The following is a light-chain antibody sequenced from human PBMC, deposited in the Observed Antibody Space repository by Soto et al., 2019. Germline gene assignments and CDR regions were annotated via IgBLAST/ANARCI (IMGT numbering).Light chain of an antibody. V-gene: IGKV3-15*01. CDR1: QSVSSN. Sequence: EVVMTQSPATLYASPGERATLFCRASQSVSSNLAWYQKKPGQAPRLLIYDAYTRATGIPARFSGSGSGTEFTLTISSLQSEDFAVYYCQQYNNWPRTFGQGTKVDIK. J-gene: IGKJ1*01. CDR2: DAY. CDR3: QQYNNWPRT.